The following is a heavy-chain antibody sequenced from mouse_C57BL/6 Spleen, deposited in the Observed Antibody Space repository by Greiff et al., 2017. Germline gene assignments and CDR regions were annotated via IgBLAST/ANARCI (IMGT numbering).Heavy chain of an antibody. V-gene: IGHV1-26*01. J-gene: IGHJ1*03. CDR2: INPYYGGT. D-gene: IGHD2-5*01. CDR1: GYTFTDYY. Sequence: EVQLQQPGPELVKPGASVKISCKASGYTFTDYYMHWVKQSHGQSLEWIGDINPYYGGTSYNQKFKGKATLTVDTSSSTAYMELSSLTSEDSAVYYCARRGYSNNQYLDDWGKGTTVTVSS. CDR3: ARRGYSNNQYLDD.